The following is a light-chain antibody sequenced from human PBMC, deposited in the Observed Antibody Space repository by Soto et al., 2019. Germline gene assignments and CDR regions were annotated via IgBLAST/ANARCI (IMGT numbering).Light chain of an antibody. CDR3: QKYCSVPV. Sequence: DIQMTQSPTSLSASVGDRVTITSRARQGIRTYVAWYQQIPGKAPKLLIYAASTLQSGAPSRFSGSGSGRDFTLTINGLQPEDVATYSCQKYCSVPVFGPGTKVEIK. CDR1: QGIRTY. J-gene: IGKJ3*01. V-gene: IGKV1-27*01. CDR2: AAS.